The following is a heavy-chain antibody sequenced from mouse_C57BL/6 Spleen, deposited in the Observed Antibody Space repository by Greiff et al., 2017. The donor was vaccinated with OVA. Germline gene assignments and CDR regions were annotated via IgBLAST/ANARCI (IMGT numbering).Heavy chain of an antibody. J-gene: IGHJ2*01. CDR3: ARHLYYDYGGYFDY. CDR1: GFTFSDYG. Sequence: EVHLVESGGGLVKPGGSLKLSCAASGFTFSDYGMHWVRQAPEKGLEWVAYISSGSSTIYYADTVKGRFTISRDNAKNTLFLQMTSLRSEDTAMYYCARHLYYDYGGYFDYWGQGTTLTVSS. V-gene: IGHV5-17*01. D-gene: IGHD2-4*01. CDR2: ISSGSSTI.